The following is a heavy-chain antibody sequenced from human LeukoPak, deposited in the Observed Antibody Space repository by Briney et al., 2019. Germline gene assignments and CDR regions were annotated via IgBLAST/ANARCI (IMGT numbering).Heavy chain of an antibody. V-gene: IGHV3-30*18. CDR1: GFTFSSYG. CDR2: ISYDGSNK. Sequence: GGSLRLSCAASGFTFSSYGMHWVRQAPGKGLVWVAVISYDGSNKYYAHSVRGRFTISRDNPKNTLYLQRNSLSAEDTAVSSCANGLWRYYYDQGGFDIWGQGTMVTVSS. J-gene: IGHJ3*02. CDR3: ANGLWRYYYDQGGFDI. D-gene: IGHD3-22*01.